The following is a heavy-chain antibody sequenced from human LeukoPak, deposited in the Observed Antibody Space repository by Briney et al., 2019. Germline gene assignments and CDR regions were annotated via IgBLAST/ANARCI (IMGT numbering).Heavy chain of an antibody. CDR1: GGSNSXXX. CDR3: AREAPGGYKNFDL. J-gene: IGHJ2*01. CDR2: IYSSGXT. V-gene: IGHV4-4*07. Sequence: PSETLSLTCTVSGGSNSXXXXXXIRQPAGXXXXXIGRIYSSGXTNYXXXXXXXVXXXVDTSKNQFSLKLSSVTAADTAVYYCAREAPGGYKNFDLWGRGTLVTVSS. D-gene: IGHD5-24*01.